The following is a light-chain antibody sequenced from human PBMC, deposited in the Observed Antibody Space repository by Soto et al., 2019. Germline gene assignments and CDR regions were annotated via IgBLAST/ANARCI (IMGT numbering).Light chain of an antibody. CDR3: QQSYNAPYT. CDR2: AAT. J-gene: IGKJ2*01. Sequence: DLQMTQSPSSLSASLGDRVTITCRASQSINNYLNWYQQEEGKATKLLIYAATSLQSGVTSRFSGSGSGTEFTLTISSLQPGDFATYYCQQSYNAPYTFGLWTKFEIK. V-gene: IGKV1-39*01. CDR1: QSINNY.